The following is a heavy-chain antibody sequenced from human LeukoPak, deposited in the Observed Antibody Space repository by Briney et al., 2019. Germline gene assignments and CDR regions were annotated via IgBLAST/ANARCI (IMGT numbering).Heavy chain of an antibody. CDR1: GGTFSSYA. Sequence: GASVRVSCKASGGTFSSYAISWVRQAPGQGLEWMGRIIPILGIANYAQKFQGRVTITADKSMSTAYMELSSLRSEDTAVYYCASGSLWKRSVVYYYGVHVWGEGDTVPVSS. V-gene: IGHV1-69*04. J-gene: IGHJ6*04. D-gene: IGHD3-10*01. CDR3: ASGSLWKRSVVYYYGVHV. CDR2: IIPILGIA.